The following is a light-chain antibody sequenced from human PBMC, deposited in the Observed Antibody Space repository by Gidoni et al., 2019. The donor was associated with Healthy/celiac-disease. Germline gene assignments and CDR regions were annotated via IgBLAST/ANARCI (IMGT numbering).Light chain of an antibody. CDR2: AAS. Sequence: EIVLTQSTGTLSLSPGERATLSCRASQSVSSNYLALYQQKPGQAPRLLIYAASSSATGIPDRFSGSGSGTDFPPTSSRLAPEVFVEYYCQQYGSSPPFTFGPGTKVDIK. J-gene: IGKJ3*01. V-gene: IGKV3-20*01. CDR1: QSVSSNY. CDR3: QQYGSSPPFT.